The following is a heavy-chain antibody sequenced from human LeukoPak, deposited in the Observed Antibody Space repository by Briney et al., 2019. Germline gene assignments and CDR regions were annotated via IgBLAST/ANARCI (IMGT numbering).Heavy chain of an antibody. CDR3: AIGHYFDY. CDR2: INHSGST. Sequence: SETLSLTCAVYGGSFSGYYWSWTRQPPGKGLEWIGEINHSGSTNYNPSLKSRVTISVDTSKNQFSLKLSSVTAADTAVYYCAIGHYFDYWGQGTLVTVSS. J-gene: IGHJ4*02. V-gene: IGHV4-34*01. CDR1: GGSFSGYY.